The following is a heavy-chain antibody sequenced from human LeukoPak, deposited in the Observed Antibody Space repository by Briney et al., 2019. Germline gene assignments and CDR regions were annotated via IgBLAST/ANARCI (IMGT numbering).Heavy chain of an antibody. D-gene: IGHD2-15*01. J-gene: IGHJ3*01. CDR1: GFTFSTNE. CDR3: ARGGYCSGGSCYPFNAFDE. CDR2: ISSSIGIT. V-gene: IGHV3-48*03. Sequence: PGGSLRLSCVASGFTFSTNEMNWVRQAPGKGLEWVSYISSSIGITYYADSVKGRFTISRDNAKNSLYLQMNSLRAKDTAVYYCARGGYCSGGSCYPFNAFDEWGQGTMVTVSS.